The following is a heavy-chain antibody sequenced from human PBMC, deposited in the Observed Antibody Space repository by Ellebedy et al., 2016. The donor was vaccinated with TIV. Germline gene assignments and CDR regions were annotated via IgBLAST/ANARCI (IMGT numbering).Heavy chain of an antibody. D-gene: IGHD3-10*01. CDR2: ISDDGSNK. J-gene: IGHJ4*02. CDR3: ARDLRRASRSGRGAWYGYYFDY. Sequence: PGGSLRLSCAASGFAFNNYAFHWVRQAPGKGLEWVALISDDGSNKYYGDSVKGRFTISRDNSKNTLYLHMNTLRVDDTSLYFCARDLRRASRSGRGAWYGYYFDYWGQGTLVTVSS. CDR1: GFAFNNYA. V-gene: IGHV3-30*01.